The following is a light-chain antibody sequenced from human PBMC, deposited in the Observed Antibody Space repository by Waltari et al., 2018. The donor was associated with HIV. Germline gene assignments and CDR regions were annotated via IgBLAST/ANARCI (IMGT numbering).Light chain of an antibody. Sequence: DIVMTQSPDSLAVSLGERATINCKSSQSLLSNSNHRNYFGWYQHKPGQPPRLLISWASTRESGVPDRFSGSGSGTDFTLTISSLQAEDVAVYYCKQYYGAPLTFGGGTKVAIK. V-gene: IGKV4-1*01. CDR3: KQYYGAPLT. CDR2: WAS. CDR1: QSLLSNSNHRNY. J-gene: IGKJ4*01.